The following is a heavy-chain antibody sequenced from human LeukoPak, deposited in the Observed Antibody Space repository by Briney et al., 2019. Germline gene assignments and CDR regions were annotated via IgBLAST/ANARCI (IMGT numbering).Heavy chain of an antibody. CDR2: INHSGST. CDR1: GGSFSGYY. CDR3: ARVRRQVKIPGVIDY. J-gene: IGHJ4*02. V-gene: IGHV4-34*01. Sequence: SETLSLTCAVYGGSFSGYYWSWIRQPPGKGLEWIGEINHSGSTNYNPSLKSRVTISVETPRNQFSLKLSSVTAADTAVFYGARVRRQVKIPGVIDYWGQGTLVTVSS. D-gene: IGHD3-10*01.